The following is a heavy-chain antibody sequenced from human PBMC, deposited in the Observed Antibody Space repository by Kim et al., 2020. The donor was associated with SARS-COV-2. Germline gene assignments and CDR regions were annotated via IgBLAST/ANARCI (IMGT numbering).Heavy chain of an antibody. CDR1: GFTSYNYA. CDR3: AQVHGDPR. D-gene: IGHD3-10*01. CDR2: VTTSGAAT. V-gene: IGHV3-23*01. J-gene: IGHJ4*02. Sequence: GGSLRLSCAASGFTSYNYAMTWVRQARGKGLEWVSTVTTSGAATYYADSVKGRFTISRDNSKHTLSLQMNSLRAEDTAVYYCAQVHGDPRWVQGTQVTVS.